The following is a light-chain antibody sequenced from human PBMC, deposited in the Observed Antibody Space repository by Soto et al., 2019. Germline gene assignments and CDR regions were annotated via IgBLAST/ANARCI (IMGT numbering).Light chain of an antibody. V-gene: IGKV3-15*01. CDR3: QQYHRWPLT. CDR2: DVS. J-gene: IGKJ4*01. Sequence: DIVLTQSPATLSVSPGDRATLSCRAGQSVNNNLAWYQQKPGQAPRLLIYDVSTRATGLPAKFSGSGSGTDFTLTISSLHSEDFAVYYCQQYHRWPLTFGGGTKVEIK. CDR1: QSVNNN.